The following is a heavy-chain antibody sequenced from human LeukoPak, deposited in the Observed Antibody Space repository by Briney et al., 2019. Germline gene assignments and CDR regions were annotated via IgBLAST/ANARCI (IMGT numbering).Heavy chain of an antibody. CDR2: INPSGGST. V-gene: IGHV1-46*01. J-gene: IGHJ2*01. Sequence: ASVKVSCKASGYTFTSYGISWVRQAPGQGLEWMGIINPSGGSTSYAQKFQGRVTMTRDMSTSTVYMELSSLRSEDTAVYYCARDLYSYGYRYFDLWGRGTLVTVSS. D-gene: IGHD5-18*01. CDR1: GYTFTSYG. CDR3: ARDLYSYGYRYFDL.